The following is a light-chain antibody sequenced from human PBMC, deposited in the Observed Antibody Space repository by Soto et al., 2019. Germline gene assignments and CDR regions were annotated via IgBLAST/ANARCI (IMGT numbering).Light chain of an antibody. CDR2: GNS. CDR3: QSYDSSLSAEPGVV. J-gene: IGLJ2*01. V-gene: IGLV1-40*01. CDR1: SSNIGAGYD. Sequence: QAVVTQPPSVSGAPGQRVTISCTGSSSNIGAGYDVHWYQQLPGTAPKLLIYGNSNRPSGVPDRFSGSKSGTSASLAITGLQAEDEADYYCQSYDSSLSAEPGVVFGGGTKLTVL.